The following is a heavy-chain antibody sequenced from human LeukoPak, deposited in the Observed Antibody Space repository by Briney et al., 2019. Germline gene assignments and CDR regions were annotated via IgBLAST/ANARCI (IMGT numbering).Heavy chain of an antibody. J-gene: IGHJ4*02. CDR1: GFTVSSYY. CDR3: ARGRAVAGTELVY. Sequence: GGSLRLSCAASGFTVSSYYMSWVRQAPGKGLEWVSVIYSGGSTYYADSVKGRFTISRDNSKNTLYLQMNSLRAEDTAVYYCARGRAVAGTELVYWGQGTLVTVSS. CDR2: IYSGGST. V-gene: IGHV3-53*01. D-gene: IGHD6-19*01.